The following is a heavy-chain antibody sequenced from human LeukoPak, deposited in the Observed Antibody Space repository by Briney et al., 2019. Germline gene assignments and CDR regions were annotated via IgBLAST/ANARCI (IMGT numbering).Heavy chain of an antibody. CDR3: SRGTSAGGPISPFDF. D-gene: IGHD6-13*01. V-gene: IGHV3-74*01. CDR2: IQGDGSNT. CDR1: GFTFSSYG. Sequence: GGSLRLSCAASGFTFSSYGMHWVRQAPGKGLVWVSRIQGDGSNTNYADSVKGRFSISRDNAKNTVYLQMTGLWAEDTGIYYCSRGTSAGGPISPFDFWGQGTVVTVSS. J-gene: IGHJ4*02.